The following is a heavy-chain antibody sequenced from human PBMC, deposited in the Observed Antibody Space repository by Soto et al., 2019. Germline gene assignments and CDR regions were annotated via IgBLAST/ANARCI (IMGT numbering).Heavy chain of an antibody. J-gene: IGHJ4*02. CDR2: ISTDGTST. D-gene: IGHD1-26*01. CDR3: VRDRDIRGLGFLDF. V-gene: IGHV3-74*01. Sequence: LRLSCASSGFTFSSFWMHWVRQVPGKGLVWVSRISTDGTSTTYADSVKGRFTISRDNAKNTLYLEMNRLRAEDTALYYCVRDRDIRGLGFLDFWGQGTLVTVSS. CDR1: GFTFSSFW.